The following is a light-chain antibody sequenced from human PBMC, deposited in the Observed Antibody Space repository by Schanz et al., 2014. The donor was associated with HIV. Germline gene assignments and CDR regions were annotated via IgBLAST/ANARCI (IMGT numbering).Light chain of an antibody. Sequence: QSALTQPASVSGSPGQSIHIRCPFTSSDIGASNILSWYQQHPGKAPKFIIYEGTKRPSGISNRFSGSKSGNTASLRISGLQAEDEADYYCVSCEGRRNGLVFGGGTKLTVL. CDR2: EGT. CDR3: VSCEGRRNGLV. V-gene: IGLV2-23*01. CDR1: SSDIGASNI. J-gene: IGLJ2*01.